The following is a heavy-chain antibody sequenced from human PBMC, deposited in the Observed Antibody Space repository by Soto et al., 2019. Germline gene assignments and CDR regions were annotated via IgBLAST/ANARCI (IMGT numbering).Heavy chain of an antibody. J-gene: IGHJ3*02. CDR1: GYTFTGHY. V-gene: IGHV1-2*02. D-gene: IGHD3-9*01. CDR3: APVDSNRPLSAFDI. CDR2: INPNSGGT. Sequence: SVKVSYQGSGYTFTGHYMHWVRQAPGQGLEWMGWINPNSGGTNYAQKFQGRVTMTRDTSISTAYMELSRLRSDDTAVYYCAPVDSNRPLSAFDICGQRTMVTVSS.